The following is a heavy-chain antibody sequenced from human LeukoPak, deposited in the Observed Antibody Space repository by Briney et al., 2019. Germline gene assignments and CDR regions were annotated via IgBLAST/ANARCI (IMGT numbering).Heavy chain of an antibody. J-gene: IGHJ4*02. D-gene: IGHD1-26*01. CDR3: ATQLGLSGSYGLGY. CDR1: GYTLTELS. Sequence: ASVKVSCKVSGYTLTELSMHWVRQAPGKGLEWMGGFDPEDGETIYAQKFQGRVTMTEDTSTDTAYMELSSLRSEDTAVYYCATQLGLSGSYGLGYWGQGTLVTVSS. CDR2: FDPEDGET. V-gene: IGHV1-24*01.